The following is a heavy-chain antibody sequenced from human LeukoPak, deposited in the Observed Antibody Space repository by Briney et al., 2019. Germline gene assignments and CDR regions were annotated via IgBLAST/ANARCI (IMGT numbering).Heavy chain of an antibody. CDR2: INHSGST. CDR3: ARATYDYVWGSYRPTLHYFDY. CDR1: GGSFSGYY. Sequence: PSETLSLTCAVYGGSFSGYYWSWIRQPPGKGLEWIGEINHSGSTNYNPSLKSRVTISVDTSKNQFSLKLSSVTAADTAVYYCARATYDYVWGSYRPTLHYFDYWGQGTLVTVSS. D-gene: IGHD3-16*02. V-gene: IGHV4-34*01. J-gene: IGHJ4*02.